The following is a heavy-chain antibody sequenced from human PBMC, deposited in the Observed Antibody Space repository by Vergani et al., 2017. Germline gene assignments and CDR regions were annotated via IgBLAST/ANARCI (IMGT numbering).Heavy chain of an antibody. J-gene: IGHJ4*02. Sequence: QVQLQESGPGLVKPSETLSLTCTVSGGSISTYYWSWIRQPPGKGLEWVGEINHSGSTNYNPSLKSRVTISVDTSKNQVSLKLSSVTAADTAVHYCARGGIAAAGRRVYYFDYWGQGTLVTVSS. D-gene: IGHD6-13*01. V-gene: IGHV4-59*12. CDR3: ARGGIAAAGRRVYYFDY. CDR1: GGSISTYY. CDR2: INHSGST.